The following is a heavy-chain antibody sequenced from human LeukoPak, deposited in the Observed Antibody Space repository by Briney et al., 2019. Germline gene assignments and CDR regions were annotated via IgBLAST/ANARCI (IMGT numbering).Heavy chain of an antibody. CDR2: ISWNSGSI. CDR3: AKARSTTVTTAYFDY. Sequence: GRSLRLSCAASGFTFDDYAMHWVRQAPGKGLEWVSGISWNSGSIGYADSVKGRFTISRDNAKNSLYLQMNSLRAEDTALYYCAKARSTTVTTAYFDYWGQGTLVTVSS. D-gene: IGHD4-17*01. J-gene: IGHJ4*02. CDR1: GFTFDDYA. V-gene: IGHV3-9*01.